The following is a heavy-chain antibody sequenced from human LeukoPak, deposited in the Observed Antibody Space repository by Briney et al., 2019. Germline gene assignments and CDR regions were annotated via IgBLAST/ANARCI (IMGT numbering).Heavy chain of an antibody. CDR1: GFTFRNFW. CDR2: INGDGSTT. D-gene: IGHD3-22*01. V-gene: IGHV3-43*02. J-gene: IGHJ4*02. CDR3: TKETTMIVGGQYFDY. Sequence: GGSLRLSCAASGFTFRNFWMHWVRQGPGKGLAWVSRINGDGSTTDYADSVKGRFSISRDNSKNSLYLQMNSLRTEDTALYYCTKETTMIVGGQYFDYWGQGTLVTVSS.